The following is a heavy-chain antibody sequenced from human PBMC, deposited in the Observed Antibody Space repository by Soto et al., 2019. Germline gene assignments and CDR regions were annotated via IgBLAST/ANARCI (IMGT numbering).Heavy chain of an antibody. J-gene: IGHJ6*04. CDR1: GYTFTSYD. Sequence: ASVNVSCKASGYTFTSYDINWVRQATGQGLEWMGWMNPNSGNTGYAQKFQGRVTMTRNTSISTAYMELSSLRSEDTAVYYCARVVEDDFWSGYRGGGACDVWGKGTTVTVSS. CDR2: MNPNSGNT. V-gene: IGHV1-8*01. CDR3: ARVVEDDFWSGYRGGGACDV. D-gene: IGHD3-3*01.